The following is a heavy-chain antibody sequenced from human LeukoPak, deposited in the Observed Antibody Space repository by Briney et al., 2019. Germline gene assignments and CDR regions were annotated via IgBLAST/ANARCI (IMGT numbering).Heavy chain of an antibody. CDR1: GYTFTSYG. CDR2: ISAYNGNT. CDR3: AREPPRNSGYDQTFDY. Sequence: ASVKVSCQASGYTFTSYGISWVRQAPGQGLEWMGWISAYNGNTNYAQKLQGRVTMTTDTSTSTAYMELRSLRSDDTAVYYCAREPPRNSGYDQTFDYWGQGTLVTVSS. D-gene: IGHD5-12*01. V-gene: IGHV1-18*01. J-gene: IGHJ4*02.